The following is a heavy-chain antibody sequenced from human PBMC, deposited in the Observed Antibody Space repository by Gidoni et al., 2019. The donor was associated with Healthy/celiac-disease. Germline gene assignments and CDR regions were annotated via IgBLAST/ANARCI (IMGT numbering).Heavy chain of an antibody. CDR1: GFTFSSYS. CDR3: ARELWFPVPDYYYYGMDV. D-gene: IGHD2-21*01. Sequence: EVQLVESGGGLVQPGGSLRLSCAASGFTFSSYSMNWVRQAPGKGLEWVSYISSSSSTIYYADSVKGRFTISRDNAKNSLYLQMNSLRDEDTAVYYCARELWFPVPDYYYYGMDVWGQGTTVTVSS. J-gene: IGHJ6*02. CDR2: ISSSSSTI. V-gene: IGHV3-48*02.